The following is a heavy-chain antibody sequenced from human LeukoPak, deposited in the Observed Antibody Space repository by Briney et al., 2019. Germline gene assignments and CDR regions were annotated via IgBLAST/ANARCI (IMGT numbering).Heavy chain of an antibody. J-gene: IGHJ4*02. CDR1: GFTVSSKY. V-gene: IGHV3-53*05. CDR3: AKNSGNYNGFDY. CDR2: IYRGGNT. D-gene: IGHD1-26*01. Sequence: GGSLRLSCAASGFTVSSKYMTWVRQAPGKGLEWVSVIYRGGNTYYADSVKGRFSISRDNSKNTVYLQMNSLRAEDTAVYYCAKNSGNYNGFDYWGQGTLVTVSS.